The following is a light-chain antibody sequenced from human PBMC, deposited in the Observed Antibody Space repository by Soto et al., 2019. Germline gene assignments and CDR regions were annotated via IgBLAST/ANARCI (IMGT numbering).Light chain of an antibody. CDR2: GAS. CDR1: QSVSSN. V-gene: IGKV3-15*01. J-gene: IGKJ1*01. CDR3: LQHNTYPRT. Sequence: EIVMTQSPATLSVSPGERATLSCRASQSVSSNLAWYQQKPGQAPRFLIYGASTRATGIPARFSGSGSGTEFTLTISSLQSEDFATYYCLQHNTYPRTFGQGTKVDIK.